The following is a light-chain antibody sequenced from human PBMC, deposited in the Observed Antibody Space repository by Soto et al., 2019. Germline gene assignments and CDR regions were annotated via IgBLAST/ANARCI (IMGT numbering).Light chain of an antibody. CDR3: ESFDSSLGAAYV. Sequence: QSALTQPPSVSGAPGQRVTISCTGSSSNIGAGYDVHWYQQLPGTAPKLLIYGNSNRPSGVPDRFSGSKSGTSAFLAITGIQAEDEADYYCESFDSSLGAAYVFGTGTKVTVL. V-gene: IGLV1-40*01. CDR1: SSNIGAGYD. CDR2: GNS. J-gene: IGLJ1*01.